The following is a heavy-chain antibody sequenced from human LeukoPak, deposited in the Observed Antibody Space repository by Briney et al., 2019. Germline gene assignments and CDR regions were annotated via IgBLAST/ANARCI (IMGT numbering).Heavy chain of an antibody. CDR2: IYTSGNT. V-gene: IGHV4-4*07. CDR3: AKTITMAPNYYYGFNV. CDR1: GGSISTYY. J-gene: IGHJ6*02. Sequence: PSETLSLTCTVSGGSISTYYWTWIRQPAGKGLEWIGHIYTSGNTNYNPSLRSRVTMSVDTSKNQFSLKLSAVTAADTAVYFCAKTITMAPNYYYGFNVWGQGTTVTVSS. D-gene: IGHD3-10*01.